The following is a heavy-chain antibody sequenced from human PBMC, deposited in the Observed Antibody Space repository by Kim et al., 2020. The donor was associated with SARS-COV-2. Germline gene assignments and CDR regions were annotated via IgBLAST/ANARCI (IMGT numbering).Heavy chain of an antibody. Sequence: DYTVSVKRRITINPDTSKNQFSLQLNSVTPEDTAVYYCAREDNSILFDYWGQGTLVTVSS. D-gene: IGHD6-13*01. CDR3: AREDNSILFDY. J-gene: IGHJ4*02. V-gene: IGHV6-1*01.